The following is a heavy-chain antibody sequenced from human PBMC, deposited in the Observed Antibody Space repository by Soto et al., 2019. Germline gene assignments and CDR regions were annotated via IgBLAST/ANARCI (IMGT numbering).Heavy chain of an antibody. D-gene: IGHD3-10*01. Sequence: HPGGSLRLSCAASGFTFSSYAMHWVRQAPGKGLEWVAVISYDGSNKYYADSVKGRFTISRDNSKNTLYLQMNSLRAEDTAVYYCARDGGTYYYGSGSYYRPHYWGQGTLVTVSS. V-gene: IGHV3-30-3*01. CDR2: ISYDGSNK. CDR1: GFTFSSYA. J-gene: IGHJ4*02. CDR3: ARDGGTYYYGSGSYYRPHY.